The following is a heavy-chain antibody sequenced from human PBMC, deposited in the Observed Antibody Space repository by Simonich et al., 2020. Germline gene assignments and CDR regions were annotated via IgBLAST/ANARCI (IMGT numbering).Heavy chain of an antibody. Sequence: QLQLQESGPGLVKPSETLSLTCTVSGGSISSSSYYWGGIRQPPGKGLEWIGSISYSGSTYYNPSIKSRVTISVDTSKNQFSLKLSSVTAADTAVYYCARHAGFAFDIWGQGTMVTVSS. CDR2: ISYSGST. V-gene: IGHV4-39*01. CDR1: GGSISSSSYY. J-gene: IGHJ3*02. D-gene: IGHD6-13*01. CDR3: ARHAGFAFDI.